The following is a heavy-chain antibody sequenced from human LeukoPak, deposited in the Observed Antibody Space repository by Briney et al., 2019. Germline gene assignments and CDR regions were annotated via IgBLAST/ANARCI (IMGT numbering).Heavy chain of an antibody. CDR3: ARQVLLAFDY. V-gene: IGHV4-39*01. CDR1: GDSISSTSYY. Sequence: SETLSLTCSVSGDSISSTSYYWAWLRQPPGKGLEWIGTVFYTGTTYYSPSLKSRVTISVNTSKNQFSLKLSSVTAADTAVYYCARQVLLAFDYWGQGALVTVS. D-gene: IGHD3-10*01. J-gene: IGHJ4*02. CDR2: VFYTGTT.